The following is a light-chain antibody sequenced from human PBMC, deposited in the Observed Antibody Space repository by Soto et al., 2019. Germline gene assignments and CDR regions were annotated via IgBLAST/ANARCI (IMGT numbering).Light chain of an antibody. CDR3: QQYYSYSWT. CDR1: QGISSY. Sequence: AIRMTQSPSSLSASTGDRVTITCRASQGISSYLAWYQQKPGKAPKLLIYAASTLQSGVPSRFSGSGSGTDFTLTISCLLSEDFATYYCQQYYSYSWTFGQGTKVEIK. CDR2: AAS. V-gene: IGKV1-8*01. J-gene: IGKJ1*01.